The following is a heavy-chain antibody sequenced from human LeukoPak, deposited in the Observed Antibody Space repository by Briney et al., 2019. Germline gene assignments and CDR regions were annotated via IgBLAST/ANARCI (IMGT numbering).Heavy chain of an antibody. CDR1: GGTFSSYA. CDR2: IIPIFGTA. D-gene: IGHD2-2*01. J-gene: IGHJ5*02. Sequence: ASVKVSCKASGGTFSSYAISWVRQAPGQGLEWMGGIIPIFGTANYAQKFQGRVTITAGKSTSKAYMELSSMRSEETGVYYCANSLGHWGPASNNWFDPWGQGTLVTVSS. CDR3: ANSLGHWGPASNNWFDP. V-gene: IGHV1-69*06.